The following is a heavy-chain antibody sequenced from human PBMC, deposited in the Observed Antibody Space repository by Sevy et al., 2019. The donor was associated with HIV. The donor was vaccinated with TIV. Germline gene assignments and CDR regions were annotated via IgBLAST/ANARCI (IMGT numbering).Heavy chain of an antibody. CDR1: GYTLTELS. D-gene: IGHD4-17*01. J-gene: IGHJ2*01. Sequence: SSVKVSCKVSGYTLTELSMHWVRQAPGKGLEWMGGFDPEDGETIYAQKFQGRVTMTEDTSTDTAYMELSSLRSEDTAMYYCATETPTVTTWSYWYFDLWGRGTLVTVSS. V-gene: IGHV1-24*01. CDR2: FDPEDGET. CDR3: ATETPTVTTWSYWYFDL.